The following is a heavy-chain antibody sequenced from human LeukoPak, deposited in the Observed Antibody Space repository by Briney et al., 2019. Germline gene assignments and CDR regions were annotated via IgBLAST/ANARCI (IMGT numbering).Heavy chain of an antibody. J-gene: IGHJ4*02. CDR3: ARYGIEMATNRIDY. CDR1: GFTFSEYY. Sequence: GGSLRLSCAASGFTFSEYYMSWIRQAPGKGLEWVSYISSSGSTIYYADSVKGRFTISRDNAKNSLYLQMNSLRTEDTAVYYCARYGIEMATNRIDYWGQGTLVTVSS. D-gene: IGHD5-24*01. V-gene: IGHV3-11*04. CDR2: ISSSGSTI.